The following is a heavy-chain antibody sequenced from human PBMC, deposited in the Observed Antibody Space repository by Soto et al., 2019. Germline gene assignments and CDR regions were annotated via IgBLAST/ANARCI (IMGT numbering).Heavy chain of an antibody. CDR2: ISSSSSYI. CDR3: AKDLIYCSSTSCYTIGYYYGMDV. Sequence: GGSLRLSCAASGFTFSSYSMNWVRQAPGKGLEWVSSISSSSSYIYYADSVKGRFTISRDNAKNSLYLQMNSLRAEDTAVYYCAKDLIYCSSTSCYTIGYYYGMDVWGQRTTVTVSS. CDR1: GFTFSSYS. J-gene: IGHJ6*02. D-gene: IGHD2-2*02. V-gene: IGHV3-21*01.